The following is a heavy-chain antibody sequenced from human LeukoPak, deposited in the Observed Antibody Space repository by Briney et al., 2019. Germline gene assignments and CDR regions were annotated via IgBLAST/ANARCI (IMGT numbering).Heavy chain of an antibody. CDR2: IKQDGSEK. CDR3: ARDWRYCSSTSCYTRGFDP. CDR1: GFTFSSYW. J-gene: IGHJ5*02. D-gene: IGHD2-2*02. V-gene: IGHV3-7*01. Sequence: GGSLRLSCAASGFTFSSYWMSWVRQAPGKGLEWVANIKQDGSEKYYVDSVKGRFTISRDNAKNSLYLQMNSLRAEDTAVYYCARDWRYCSSTSCYTRGFDPWGQGTLVTVSS.